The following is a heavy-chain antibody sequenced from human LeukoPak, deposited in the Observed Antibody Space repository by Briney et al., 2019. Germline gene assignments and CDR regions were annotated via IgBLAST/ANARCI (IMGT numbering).Heavy chain of an antibody. J-gene: IGHJ3*02. D-gene: IGHD3-10*01. Sequence: ASVKVSCKAPGGTFSSYAISWVRQAPGQGLEWMGGIIPIFGTANYAQKFQGRVTITTDESTSTAYMELSSLRSEDTAVYYCAREVTMVRGVIHSDAFDIWGQGTMVTVSS. CDR2: IIPIFGTA. CDR1: GGTFSSYA. V-gene: IGHV1-69*05. CDR3: AREVTMVRGVIHSDAFDI.